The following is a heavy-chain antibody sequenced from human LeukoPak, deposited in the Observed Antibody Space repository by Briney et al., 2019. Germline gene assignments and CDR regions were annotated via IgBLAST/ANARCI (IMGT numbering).Heavy chain of an antibody. J-gene: IGHJ4*02. V-gene: IGHV3-23*01. CDR3: AKRLDGIQASYFDY. Sequence: GGSLRLSCVASGFTFSNYAMHWVRQAPGKGLEWVSAIIGGGGNTYYAGSVKGRFTISRDNSKNTLYLQMNSLRADDTAAYYCAKRLDGIQASYFDYWGQGTLVTVSS. CDR1: GFTFSNYA. CDR2: IIGGGGNT. D-gene: IGHD2-8*01.